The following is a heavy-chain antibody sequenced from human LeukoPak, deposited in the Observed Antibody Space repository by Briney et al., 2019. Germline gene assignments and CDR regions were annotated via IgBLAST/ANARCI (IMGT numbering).Heavy chain of an antibody. CDR1: GFTFSSYG. V-gene: IGHV3-33*01. CDR3: ARDSYGMDV. CDR2: IWYDGSNK. Sequence: GRSLRLSCAASGFTFSSYGMHCVRQAPGKGLEWVAVIWYDGSNKYYADSVKGRFTISRDNSKNTLYLQMNSLRAEDTAVYYCARDSYGMDVWGQGTTVTVSS. J-gene: IGHJ6*02.